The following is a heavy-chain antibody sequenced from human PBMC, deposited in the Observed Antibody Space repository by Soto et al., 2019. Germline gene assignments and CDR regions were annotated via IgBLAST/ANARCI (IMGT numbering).Heavy chain of an antibody. CDR3: ARVMGYCSSTSCYREYYYMDV. CDR1: GGSFSGYY. V-gene: IGHV4-34*12. Sequence: PSETLSLTCTVYGGSFSGYYWSWIRQPPGKGLEWIGEIIHSGSTNYNPSLKSRVTISVDTSKNQFSLKLSSVTAADTAVYYCARVMGYCSSTSCYREYYYMDVWGIGTTVTVSS. J-gene: IGHJ6*03. CDR2: IIHSGST. D-gene: IGHD2-2*01.